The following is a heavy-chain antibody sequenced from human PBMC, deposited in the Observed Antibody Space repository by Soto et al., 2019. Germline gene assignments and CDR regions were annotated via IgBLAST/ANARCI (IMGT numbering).Heavy chain of an antibody. Sequence: ASVKVSCKASGYTFTGYYMHWVRQAPGQGLEWMGWINPNSGGTNYAQKFQGWVTMTRDTSISTAYMELSRLRSDDTAVYYCARSAVNSSSSLDYWGQGTLVTVSS. CDR2: INPNSGGT. J-gene: IGHJ4*02. CDR1: GYTFTGYY. V-gene: IGHV1-2*04. CDR3: ARSAVNSSSSLDY. D-gene: IGHD6-6*01.